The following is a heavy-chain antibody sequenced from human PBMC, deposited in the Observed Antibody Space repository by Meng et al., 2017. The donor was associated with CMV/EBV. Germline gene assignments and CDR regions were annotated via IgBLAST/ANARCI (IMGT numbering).Heavy chain of an antibody. Sequence: ASVKVSCKTSGYTFTSYGITWVRQAPGQGLEWMGWISAYNGNTNYAQKLQGRVTMTTDTSTSTAYMDLRDRRFDDTAVYYCARARVDDVLTGYLPQGDVYYYGMDVWGLGTTVTVSS. CDR3: ARARVDDVLTGYLPQGDVYYYGMDV. V-gene: IGHV1-18*01. D-gene: IGHD3-9*01. J-gene: IGHJ6*02. CDR1: GYTFTSYG. CDR2: ISAYNGNT.